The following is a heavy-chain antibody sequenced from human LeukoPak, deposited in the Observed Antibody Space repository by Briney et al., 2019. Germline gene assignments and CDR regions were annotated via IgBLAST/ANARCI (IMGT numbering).Heavy chain of an antibody. V-gene: IGHV4-59*01. Sequence: NPSETLSLTCTVSGGSISSYYWSWIRQLPGKGLEWIGYIYYSGSTNYNPSLKSRVTISVDTSKNQFSLKLSSVTAADTAVYYCARGGGMGHYYYYMDVWGKGTTVTISS. J-gene: IGHJ6*03. CDR3: ARGGGMGHYYYYMDV. D-gene: IGHD5-24*01. CDR2: IYYSGST. CDR1: GGSISSYY.